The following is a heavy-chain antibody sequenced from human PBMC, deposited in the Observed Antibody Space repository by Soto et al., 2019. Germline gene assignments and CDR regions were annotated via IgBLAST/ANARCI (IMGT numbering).Heavy chain of an antibody. Sequence: GASLKVSCKSSGYPFTNYVIYWVRQAPGQGLEWMGWISAYNGNTNYAQKLQGRVTMTTDTSTSTAYMELRSLRSDDTAVYYCAREVGYWGQGTLVTVSS. J-gene: IGHJ4*02. CDR2: ISAYNGNT. CDR3: AREVGY. V-gene: IGHV1-18*01. CDR1: GYPFTNYV.